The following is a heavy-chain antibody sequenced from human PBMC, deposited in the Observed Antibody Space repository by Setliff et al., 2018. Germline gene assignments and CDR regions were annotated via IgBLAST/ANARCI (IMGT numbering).Heavy chain of an antibody. D-gene: IGHD2-15*01. CDR3: ARIRLCGGRVICPPGRYVDV. CDR1: GYTFTGYY. Sequence: GASVKVSCKASGYTFTGYYMHWVRQAPGQGLEWMGWINPNSGGTNYAQKFQGRVTMTRDTSISTAYMELSRLRSDGTAVYYCARIRLCGGRVICPPGRYVDVWGKGTTVTVSS. CDR2: INPNSGGT. V-gene: IGHV1-2*02. J-gene: IGHJ6*03.